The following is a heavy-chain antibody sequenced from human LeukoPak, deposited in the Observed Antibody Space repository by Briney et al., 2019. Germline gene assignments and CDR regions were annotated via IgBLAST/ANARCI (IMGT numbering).Heavy chain of an antibody. Sequence: QPGGSLRLSCAASGFTFSSYSMNWVRQAPGKGLEWVSYISSSSSTIYYADSVKGRFTISRDNAKNSLYLQMNSLRAEDTAVYYCARDILTGYPFLFDGHWGQGTLVTVSS. V-gene: IGHV3-48*01. CDR2: ISSSSSTI. J-gene: IGHJ4*02. CDR3: ARDILTGYPFLFDGH. D-gene: IGHD3-9*01. CDR1: GFTFSSYS.